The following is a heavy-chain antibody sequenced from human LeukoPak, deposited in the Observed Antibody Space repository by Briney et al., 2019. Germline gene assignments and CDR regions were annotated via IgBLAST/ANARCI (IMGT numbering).Heavy chain of an antibody. CDR1: GGSISTYY. Sequence: SETLSLTCTVSGGSISTYYWTWIRQPPGKGVEYIGYIDYRGSTNYNPSLKSRVTISVDTSKNQFSLKLSSVTAADTAVYYCARLSSDSFDIWGQGTMVTVSS. V-gene: IGHV4-59*08. CDR2: IDYRGST. D-gene: IGHD2/OR15-2a*01. J-gene: IGHJ3*02. CDR3: ARLSSDSFDI.